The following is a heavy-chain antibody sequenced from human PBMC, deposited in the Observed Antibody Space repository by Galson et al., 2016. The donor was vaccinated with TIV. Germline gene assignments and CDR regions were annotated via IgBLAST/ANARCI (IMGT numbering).Heavy chain of an antibody. J-gene: IGHJ4*02. CDR3: ARRVPSVGVVGPRRSFDY. Sequence: SETLSLTCIVSGGSIRGSGYYWAWIRQPPGKGLEWIASILYTGTTYYNPSLKSRVTISVDTSKNQFSLKLSSVTAADTAVYHGARRVPSVGVVGPRRSFDYWGQGTLVTVSS. CDR1: GGSIRGSGYY. D-gene: IGHD3-3*01. V-gene: IGHV4-39*01. CDR2: ILYTGTT.